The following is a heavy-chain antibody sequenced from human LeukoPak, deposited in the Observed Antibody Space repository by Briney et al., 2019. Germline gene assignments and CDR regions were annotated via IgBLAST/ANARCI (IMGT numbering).Heavy chain of an antibody. CDR3: ATGVVVVAATFLSSNWFDP. V-gene: IGHV4-34*01. Sequence: SETLSLTCAVYGGSFSGYYWSWIRQPPGKGLEWSGEINHSGSTNYNPSLKSGVTISVDTSKNQFSLKLSSVTAADTAVYYCATGVVVVAATFLSSNWFDPWGQGTLVTVSS. D-gene: IGHD2-15*01. CDR1: GGSFSGYY. J-gene: IGHJ5*02. CDR2: INHSGST.